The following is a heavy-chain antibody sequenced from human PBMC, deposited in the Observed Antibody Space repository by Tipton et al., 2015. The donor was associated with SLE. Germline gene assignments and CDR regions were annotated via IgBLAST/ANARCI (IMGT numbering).Heavy chain of an antibody. CDR3: ARDENWADSPPAL. D-gene: IGHD3-22*01. Sequence: RSLRLSCAASGFTFSSYAMHWVRQAPGKGLEWVAVISYDGSNKYYADSVKGRFTISRDNSKNTLYLQMNSLRAEDTAVYYCARDENWADSPPALWGQGTLVTVSS. CDR1: GFTFSSYA. J-gene: IGHJ4*02. CDR2: ISYDGSNK. V-gene: IGHV3-30-3*01.